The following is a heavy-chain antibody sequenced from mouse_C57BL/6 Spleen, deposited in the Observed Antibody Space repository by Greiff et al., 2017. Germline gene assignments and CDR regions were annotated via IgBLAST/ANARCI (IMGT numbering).Heavy chain of an antibody. D-gene: IGHD1-1*01. J-gene: IGHJ3*01. V-gene: IGHV1-15*01. Sequence: QVQLQQSGAELVRPGASVTLSCKASGYTFTDYEMHWVKQTPVHGLEWIGAIDPETGGTAYNQKFKGKAILTADKSSSTAYMELRSLTSEDSAVYYCTKNYYYGSGFAYWGQGTLVTVSA. CDR2: IDPETGGT. CDR1: GYTFTDYE. CDR3: TKNYYYGSGFAY.